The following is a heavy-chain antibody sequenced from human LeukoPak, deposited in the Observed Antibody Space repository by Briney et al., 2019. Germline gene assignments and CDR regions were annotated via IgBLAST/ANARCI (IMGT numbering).Heavy chain of an antibody. J-gene: IGHJ6*02. CDR1: GGTFSSYA. CDR2: MNPNSGNT. CDR3: ARGKHDFWSGYSSSHYYYGMDV. V-gene: IGHV1-8*02. Sequence: GASVTVSCKASGGTFSSYAISWVRQATGQGLEWMGWMNPNSGNTGYAQKFQGRVTMTRNTSMSTAYMELSSLRSEDTAVYYCARGKHDFWSGYSSSHYYYGMDVWGQGTTVTVSS. D-gene: IGHD3-3*01.